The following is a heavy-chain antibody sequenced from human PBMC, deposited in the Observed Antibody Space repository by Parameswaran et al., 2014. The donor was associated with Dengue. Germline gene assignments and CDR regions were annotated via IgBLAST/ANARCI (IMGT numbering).Heavy chain of an antibody. V-gene: IGHV1-18*01. J-gene: IGHJ6*02. CDR2: ISAYNGNT. Sequence: SWVRQAPGQGLEWMGWISAYNGNTNYAQKLQGRVTMTTDTSTSTAYMELRSLRSDDTAVYYCARDYGSGSYYTYYYGMDVWGQGTTVTVSS. CDR3: ARDYGSGSYYTYYYGMDV. D-gene: IGHD3-10*01.